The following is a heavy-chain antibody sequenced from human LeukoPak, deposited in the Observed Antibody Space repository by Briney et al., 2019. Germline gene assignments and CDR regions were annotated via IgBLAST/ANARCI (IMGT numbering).Heavy chain of an antibody. CDR3: ATNSDYDSSGYYYGYFDY. CDR2: ISGSGGST. J-gene: IGHJ4*02. D-gene: IGHD3-22*01. Sequence: AGGSLRLSCAASGFTFGSYAMSWVRQAPGKGLEWVSAISGSGGSTYYADSVKGRFTISRDNSKNTLYLQMNSLRAEDTAVYYCATNSDYDSSGYYYGYFDYWGQGTLVTVSS. V-gene: IGHV3-23*01. CDR1: GFTFGSYA.